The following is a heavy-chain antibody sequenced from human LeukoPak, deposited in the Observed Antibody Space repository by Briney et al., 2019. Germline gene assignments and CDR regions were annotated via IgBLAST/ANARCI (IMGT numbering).Heavy chain of an antibody. D-gene: IGHD3-3*01. CDR3: ARQKPYYDFWSGPGDYYGMDV. Sequence: LGESLKISCKGSGYSFTSYWIGWVRQMPGKGLEWMVIIYPGDSDTRYSPSFQGQVTISADKSISTAYLQWSSLKASDTAMYYCARQKPYYDFWSGPGDYYGMDVWGQGTTVTVSS. J-gene: IGHJ6*02. CDR2: IYPGDSDT. CDR1: GYSFTSYW. V-gene: IGHV5-51*01.